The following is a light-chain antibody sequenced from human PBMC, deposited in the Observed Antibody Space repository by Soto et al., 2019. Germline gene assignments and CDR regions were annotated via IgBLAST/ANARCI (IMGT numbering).Light chain of an antibody. Sequence: EIVLTQSPGTLSLSPWERATLSCRASQSVSSSYLAWYQQKPGQAPRLLIYGASSRATGILDRFSGSGSGTDFTLTISRLEPEDFAVYYCQQYGSSPRTFGQGTKVDIK. CDR2: GAS. V-gene: IGKV3-20*01. CDR1: QSVSSSY. CDR3: QQYGSSPRT. J-gene: IGKJ1*01.